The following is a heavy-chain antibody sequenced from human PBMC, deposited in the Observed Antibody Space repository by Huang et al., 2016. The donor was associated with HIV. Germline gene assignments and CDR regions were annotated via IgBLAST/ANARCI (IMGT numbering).Heavy chain of an antibody. CDR3: ARGLWDSTWDGTDWLLRHFDS. D-gene: IGHD1-26*01. CDR2: KMTILGEP. CDR1: GDTFRKYA. V-gene: IGHV1-69*13. J-gene: IGHJ4*02. Sequence: QVQLVQSGAEVKKPGSSLRVSCRASGDTFRKYALSWVRQAPGQGLAGMGRKMTILGEPKYEQKFQGRITITAQESTSTIYVELSRLTFQDTAIYYCARGLWDSTWDGTDWLLRHFDSWGLGTLVTISS.